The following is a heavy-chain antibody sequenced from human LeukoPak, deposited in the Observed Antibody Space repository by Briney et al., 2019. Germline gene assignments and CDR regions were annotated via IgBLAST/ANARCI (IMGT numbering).Heavy chain of an antibody. D-gene: IGHD4-23*01. CDR3: ARSVDGGNSPFDY. J-gene: IGHJ4*02. CDR1: GYSISSSNW. Sequence: SDTLSLTCTVSGYSISSSNWWGWIRQPPGKGLEWIGHVYYSGSTYYNPSLKSRVTMSVDTSKNQFSLKLSSVTAVDTAVYYCARSVDGGNSPFDYWGQGTLVTVSS. V-gene: IGHV4-28*01. CDR2: VYYSGST.